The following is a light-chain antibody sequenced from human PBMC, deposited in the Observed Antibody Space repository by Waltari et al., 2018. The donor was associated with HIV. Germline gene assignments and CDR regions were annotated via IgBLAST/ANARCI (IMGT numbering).Light chain of an antibody. CDR2: GGS. J-gene: IGKJ3*01. Sequence: IQMTQSPSALAASVGDTVTITCRASQKINRFLNWSQKKVGEPPKLLVYGGSSLQRGVPARFRGSGSGSEYILTISNLQSDDFATYFCQQSYGAPFTFGPGSTL. V-gene: IGKV1-39*01. CDR1: QKINRF. CDR3: QQSYGAPFT.